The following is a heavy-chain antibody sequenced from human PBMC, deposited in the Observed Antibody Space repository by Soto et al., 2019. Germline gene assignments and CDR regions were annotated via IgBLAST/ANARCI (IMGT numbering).Heavy chain of an antibody. CDR2: INAGNGNT. J-gene: IGHJ6*02. V-gene: IGHV1-3*05. Sequence: QVQLVQSGAEEKKPGASVKVSCKASGYTFTSYAMHWVRQAPGQRLEWMGWINAGNGNTKYSQKFQGRVTITRDTSASTAYMELSSRRSEDTAVYYCARAPHYYYGMDVWGQGTTVTVSS. CDR1: GYTFTSYA. CDR3: ARAPHYYYGMDV.